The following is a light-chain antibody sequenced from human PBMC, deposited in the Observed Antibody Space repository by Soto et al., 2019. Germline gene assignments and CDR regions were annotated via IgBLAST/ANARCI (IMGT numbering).Light chain of an antibody. Sequence: EIVLTQSPGTLSLSPGERATLSCRASQSVSSNYLAWYQQKPGQAPRLLIYGASSRATGIPDRFSGSGSGTDFTLTISRLEPEDFAVYYCQQFGTSPRTFGXGTK. CDR2: GAS. CDR1: QSVSSNY. J-gene: IGKJ1*01. V-gene: IGKV3-20*01. CDR3: QQFGTSPRT.